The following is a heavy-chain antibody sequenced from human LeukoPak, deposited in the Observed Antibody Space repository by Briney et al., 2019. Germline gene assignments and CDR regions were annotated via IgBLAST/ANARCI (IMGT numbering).Heavy chain of an antibody. J-gene: IGHJ6*03. CDR3: ARNVRAGLVVPVGTRERDYYYYMDV. CDR1: LGTFSSYA. D-gene: IGHD2-2*01. Sequence: ASVKDSCKASLGTFSSYALSWVRPAPGRGVGWVGRIIPILGTANYAQKLQGRVTLTRHTSISTAYIAMSSLRDQDTAVYYCARNVRAGLVVPVGTRERDYYYYMDVWGKGTTVTVSS. V-gene: IGHV1-69*05. CDR2: IIPILGTA.